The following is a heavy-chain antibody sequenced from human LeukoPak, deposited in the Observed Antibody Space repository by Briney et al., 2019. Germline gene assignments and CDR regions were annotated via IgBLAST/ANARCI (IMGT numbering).Heavy chain of an antibody. J-gene: IGHJ4*02. CDR1: GFTFSRYS. V-gene: IGHV3-15*01. Sequence: PGGSLRLSCAASGFTFSRYSMNWVRQAPGKGLEWVGRIKSKTDGGTTDYAAPVKGRFTISRDDSKNTLYLQMNSLKTEDTAVYYCYRYCSSTSCYPADYWGQGTLVTVSS. CDR3: YRYCSSTSCYPADY. CDR2: IKSKTDGGTT. D-gene: IGHD2-2*01.